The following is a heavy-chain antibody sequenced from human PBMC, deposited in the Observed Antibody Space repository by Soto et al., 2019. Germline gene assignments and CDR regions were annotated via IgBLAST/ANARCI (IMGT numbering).Heavy chain of an antibody. CDR1: GGSISSYY. J-gene: IGHJ5*02. V-gene: IGHV4-59*01. Sequence: QVQLQESGPGLVKPSETLSLTCTVSGGSISSYYWGWIRQPPGKGLEWIGYIHYSGSTNYNHSLRSRVTISVDTPKNQFSLKVNSMIAADTAIYYCARGGVAARKGRWFDPWGQGTLVTVSS. D-gene: IGHD6-25*01. CDR2: IHYSGST. CDR3: ARGGVAARKGRWFDP.